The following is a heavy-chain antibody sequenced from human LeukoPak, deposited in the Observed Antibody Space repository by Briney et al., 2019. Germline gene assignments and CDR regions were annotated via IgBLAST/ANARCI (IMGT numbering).Heavy chain of an antibody. J-gene: IGHJ6*04. Sequence: ETLSLTCAVYGGSFSGYYWSWIRQPPGKGLEWIGEINHSGSTNYNPSLKSRVTISVDTSKNQFSLKLSSVTAADTAVYYCARGWCSGGSCRYPARYYYGMDVWGKGTTVTVSS. CDR2: INHSGST. CDR3: ARGWCSGGSCRYPARYYYGMDV. CDR1: GGSFSGYY. V-gene: IGHV4-34*01. D-gene: IGHD2-15*01.